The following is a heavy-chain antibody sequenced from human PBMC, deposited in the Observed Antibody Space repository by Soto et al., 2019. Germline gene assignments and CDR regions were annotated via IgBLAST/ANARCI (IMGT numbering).Heavy chain of an antibody. CDR2: ISPYNGNT. CDR3: VREAGDYDWYFDL. CDR1: GYTFTSHG. V-gene: IGHV1-18*01. Sequence: QVQLVQSGAEVKEPGASVKVSCKTSGYTFTSHGVYWVRQAPGQGLEWVGWISPYNGNTNYEQRLQGRVTLTTDTSTSTAYVELRSLRHDDTAVYYCVREAGDYDWYFDLWGRGTPVTVSS. D-gene: IGHD4-17*01. J-gene: IGHJ2*01.